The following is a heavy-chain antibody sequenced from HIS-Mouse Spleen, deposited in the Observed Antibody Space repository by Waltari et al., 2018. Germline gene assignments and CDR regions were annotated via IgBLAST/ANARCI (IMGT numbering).Heavy chain of an antibody. CDR3: ARWEYCSGGSCQSAFDI. V-gene: IGHV1-8*01. CDR2: MNPNSGNT. CDR1: GYTFTSYD. D-gene: IGHD2-15*01. Sequence: QVQLVQSGAEVKKPGASVKVSCKASGYTFTSYDLPWVRQATGKGLEWMGWMNPNSGNTGYAQKFQGRVTMTRNTSISTAYMELSSLRSEDTAVYYCARWEYCSGGSCQSAFDIWGQGTMVTVSS. J-gene: IGHJ3*02.